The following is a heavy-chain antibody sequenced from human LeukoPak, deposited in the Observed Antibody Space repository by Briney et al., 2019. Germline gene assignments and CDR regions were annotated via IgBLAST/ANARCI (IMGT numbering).Heavy chain of an antibody. CDR2: IYYSGST. Sequence: NPSETLSLTCTVSGGSISSSSYYWGWIRQPPGKGLEWIGSIYYSGSTYYNPSLKSRVTISVDTSKNQFSLKLSSATAADTAVYYCATQSIAAVGYWGQGTLVTVSS. V-gene: IGHV4-39*01. J-gene: IGHJ4*02. CDR3: ATQSIAAVGY. D-gene: IGHD6-13*01. CDR1: GGSISSSSYY.